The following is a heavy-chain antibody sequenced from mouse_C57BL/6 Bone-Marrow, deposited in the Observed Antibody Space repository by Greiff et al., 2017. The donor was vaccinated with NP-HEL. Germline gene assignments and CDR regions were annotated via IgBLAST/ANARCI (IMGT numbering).Heavy chain of an antibody. V-gene: IGHV7-3*01. CDR3: ASPLNDYGSCRYAMDY. CDR1: GFTFTDYY. D-gene: IGHD1-1*01. Sequence: EVKLVESGGGLVQPGGSLSLSCAASGFTFTDYYMSWVRRPPGKALEWLGFIRNTANGYTTEYSASVKGRFTISRANSQSILYLQVNAQRAEDSATYYWASPLNDYGSCRYAMDYWGQGTSVTVSS. CDR2: IRNTANGYTT. J-gene: IGHJ4*01.